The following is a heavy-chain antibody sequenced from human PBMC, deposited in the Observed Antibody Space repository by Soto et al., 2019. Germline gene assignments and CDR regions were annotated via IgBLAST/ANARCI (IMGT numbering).Heavy chain of an antibody. CDR3: ARSWDMCGGHAQDWLGP. J-gene: IGHJ5*02. Sequence: ASVKVSCKASGYTFTDYYMHWVRQAPGQGLEWMGWINPNYGGTNYAQRFQGRVTMTRDTSISTAYMELSRLTSDDTAVYYCARSWDMCGGHAQDWLGPWGQRSLVIVSS. D-gene: IGHD1-26*01. V-gene: IGHV1-2*02. CDR1: GYTFTDYY. CDR2: INPNYGGT.